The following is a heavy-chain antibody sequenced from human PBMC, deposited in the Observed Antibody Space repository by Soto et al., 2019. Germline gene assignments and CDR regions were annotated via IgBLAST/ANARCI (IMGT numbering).Heavy chain of an antibody. J-gene: IGHJ4*02. CDR2: ISYDGSNK. V-gene: IGHV3-30-3*01. CDR1: GFTFSSYA. Sequence: ESGGGVVQPGRSLRLSCAASGFTFSSYAMHWVRQAPGKGLEWVAVISYDGSNKYYADSVKGRFTISRDNSKNTLYLQMNSLRAEDTAVYYCARGPASKVIAVAGLFDYWGQGTLVTVSS. CDR3: ARGPASKVIAVAGLFDY. D-gene: IGHD6-19*01.